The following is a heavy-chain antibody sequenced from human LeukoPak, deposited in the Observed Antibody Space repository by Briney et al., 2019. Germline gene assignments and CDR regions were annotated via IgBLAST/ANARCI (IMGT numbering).Heavy chain of an antibody. D-gene: IGHD4-17*01. V-gene: IGHV3-23*01. CDR1: GFTFDDYA. CDR3: AKSGTVSEVDY. Sequence: PGGSLRLSCAASGFTFDDYAMHWVRQAPGKGLEWVSAISGSGGSTYYADSVKGRFTISRDNSKNTLYLQMKSLRAEDTAVYYCAKSGTVSEVDYWGQGTLVTVSS. CDR2: ISGSGGST. J-gene: IGHJ4*02.